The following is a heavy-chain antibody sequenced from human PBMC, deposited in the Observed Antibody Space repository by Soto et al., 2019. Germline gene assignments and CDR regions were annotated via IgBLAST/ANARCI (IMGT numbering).Heavy chain of an antibody. Sequence: LSLTCVVSSDSISRGGYSWTWIRQPPGKALEWIGNIYDSGSTSYNPSLKGRVTMSVDTSKNQFSLRLTSVTAADTAVYFCARGSSSYYDYGMDVWGQGTTVTVSS. V-gene: IGHV4-30-2*01. J-gene: IGHJ6*02. D-gene: IGHD6-6*01. CDR3: ARGSSSYYDYGMDV. CDR1: SDSISRGGYS. CDR2: IYDSGST.